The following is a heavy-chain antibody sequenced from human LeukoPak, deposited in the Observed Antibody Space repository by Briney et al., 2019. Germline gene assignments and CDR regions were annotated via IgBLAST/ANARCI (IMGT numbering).Heavy chain of an antibody. V-gene: IGHV4-34*01. CDR2: INHSGST. CDR1: GGSFSGYY. D-gene: IGHD6-13*01. CDR3: ARGGPVYSSSWYWFDP. J-gene: IGHJ5*02. Sequence: PSETLSLTCAVYGGSFSGYYWSWTRQPPGKGLEWIGEINHSGSTNYNPSLKSRVTISVDTSKNQFSLKLSSVTAADTAVYYCARGGPVYSSSWYWFDPWGQGTLVTVSS.